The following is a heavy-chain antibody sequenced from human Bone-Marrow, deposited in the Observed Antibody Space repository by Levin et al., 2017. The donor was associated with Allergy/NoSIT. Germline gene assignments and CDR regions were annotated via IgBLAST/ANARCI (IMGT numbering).Heavy chain of an antibody. CDR3: ARDVKYIPTVNNWFDP. CDR2: INTNTGNP. D-gene: IGHD2-21*01. J-gene: IGHJ5*02. CDR1: GYTFTSYA. V-gene: IGHV7-4-1*01. Sequence: ASVKVSCKASGYTFTSYAMNWVRQAPGQGLEWMGWINTNTGNPTYAQGFTGRFVFSLDTSVSTAYLQICSLKAEDTAVYYCARDVKYIPTVNNWFDPWGQGTLVTVSS.